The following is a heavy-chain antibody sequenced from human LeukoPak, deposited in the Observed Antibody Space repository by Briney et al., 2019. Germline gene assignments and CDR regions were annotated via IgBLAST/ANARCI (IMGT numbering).Heavy chain of an antibody. CDR2: ISGGGGII. J-gene: IGHJ5*02. D-gene: IGHD3-10*01. V-gene: IGHV3-23*01. CDR1: GFTFSPYA. Sequence: GGSLRLSCAASGFTFSPYAMNWVRQAPGKGLEWVSSISGGGGIIYYAESVKGRFTISRDDSKNTLYLQMNSLRVEDTAVYYCAKAAYNNKWQYFDPWGQGTLVTVSS. CDR3: AKAAYNNKWQYFDP.